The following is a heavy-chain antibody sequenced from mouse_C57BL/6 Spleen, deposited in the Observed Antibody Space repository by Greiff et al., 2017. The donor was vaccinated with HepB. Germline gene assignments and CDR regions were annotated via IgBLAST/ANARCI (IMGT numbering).Heavy chain of an antibody. D-gene: IGHD1-2*01. Sequence: QVQLKQPGAELVKPGASVKLSCKASGYTFTSYWMQWVKQRPGQGLEWIGEIDPSDSYTNYNQKFKGKATLTVDTSSSTAYMQLSSLTSEDSAVYYCARRLWGYQGGYYFDYWGQGTTLTVSS. CDR2: IDPSDSYT. V-gene: IGHV1-50*01. CDR1: GYTFTSYW. CDR3: ARRLWGYQGGYYFDY. J-gene: IGHJ2*01.